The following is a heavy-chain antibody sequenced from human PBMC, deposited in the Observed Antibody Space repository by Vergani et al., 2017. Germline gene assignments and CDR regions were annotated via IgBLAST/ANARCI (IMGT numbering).Heavy chain of an antibody. CDR2: IYYSGST. Sequence: QLQLQESGPGLVKPSETLSLTCTVSGGSISSSSYYWGWIRQPPGKGLEWIGSIYYSGSTYYNPSLKSRVTISVDTSKNQFSLKLSPVTAADTAVYYCAGSSTTWRYAFDIWGQGTMVTVSS. V-gene: IGHV4-39*07. CDR3: AGSSTTWRYAFDI. CDR1: GGSISSSSYY. D-gene: IGHD2-2*01. J-gene: IGHJ3*02.